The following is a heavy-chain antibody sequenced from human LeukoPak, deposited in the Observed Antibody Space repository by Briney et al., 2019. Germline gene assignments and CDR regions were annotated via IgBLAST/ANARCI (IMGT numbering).Heavy chain of an antibody. D-gene: IGHD3-3*01. CDR2: NHNNGNT. CDR3: ARGRITIFGVVTPHFDH. CDR1: GGSISSYY. Sequence: SETLSLTCTVSGGSISSYYWSWIRQPPGKQLEWIGYNHNNGNTNYNPSLKGRVTISVDTSRNQFSLRLTSVTADDTATYYCARGRITIFGVVTPHFDHWGQGTQVVVSS. V-gene: IGHV4-59*12. J-gene: IGHJ4*02.